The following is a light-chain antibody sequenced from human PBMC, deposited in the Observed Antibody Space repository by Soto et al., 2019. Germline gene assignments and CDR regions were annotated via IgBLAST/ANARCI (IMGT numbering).Light chain of an antibody. CDR2: DAS. J-gene: IGKJ5*01. CDR1: QSFSINY. V-gene: IGKV3-20*01. CDR3: QQYTSSPIT. Sequence: EIALTQSPGTLSLSPGERATLSCRASQSFSINYLAWYQQKLGQAPRLLIYDASTRATGIPDRFIGSGSGTDFTLTISRLEPEDFAVYYCQQYTSSPITFGQGTRLEIK.